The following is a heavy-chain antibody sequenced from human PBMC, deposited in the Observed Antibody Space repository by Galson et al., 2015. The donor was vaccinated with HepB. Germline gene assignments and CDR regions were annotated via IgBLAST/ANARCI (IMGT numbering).Heavy chain of an antibody. CDR1: GFTFSGST. Sequence: SLRLSCAASGFTFSGSTIHWVRQASGKGLEWVGRIKSKANSYATAYTASVKGRFTVSRDDSKNTAYLQMSSLRTDDTAMYYCTRVPGGLDFRFDPWAKEPWSPSPQ. CDR3: TRVPGGLDFRFDP. V-gene: IGHV3-73*01. J-gene: IGHJ5*01. D-gene: IGHD2-15*01. CDR2: IKSKANSYAT.